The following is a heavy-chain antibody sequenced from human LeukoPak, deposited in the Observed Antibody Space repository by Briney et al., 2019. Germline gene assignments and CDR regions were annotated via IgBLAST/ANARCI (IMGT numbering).Heavy chain of an antibody. CDR2: ISGSGGST. Sequence: GGSLRLSCAASGFTFSSYAMSWVRQAPGKGLEWVSGISGSGGSTYYADSVKGRFTISRDNSKNTLYLQMNSLRAEDTAVYYCAKTPNYYYYYGMDVWGQGTTVTVSS. CDR1: GFTFSSYA. J-gene: IGHJ6*02. V-gene: IGHV3-23*01. CDR3: AKTPNYYYYYGMDV.